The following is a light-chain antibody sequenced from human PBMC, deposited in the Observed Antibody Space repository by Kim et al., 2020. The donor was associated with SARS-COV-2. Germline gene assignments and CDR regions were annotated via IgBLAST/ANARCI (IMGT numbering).Light chain of an antibody. V-gene: IGLV1-40*01. J-gene: IGLJ3*02. Sequence: QRVTISCTGSSSNIGAGYDVHWYQQLPGTAPKLLIYGNSNRPSGVPDRFSGSKSGTSASLAITGLQAEDEADYYGQSYDSSLSGWVFGGGTKLTVL. CDR2: GNS. CDR1: SSNIGAGYD. CDR3: QSYDSSLSGWV.